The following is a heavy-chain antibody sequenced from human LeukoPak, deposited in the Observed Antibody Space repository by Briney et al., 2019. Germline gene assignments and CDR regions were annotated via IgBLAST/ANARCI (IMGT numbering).Heavy chain of an antibody. CDR1: GGSISSGGYS. J-gene: IGHJ5*02. V-gene: IGHV4-30-2*01. CDR3: ASFGYWFDP. CDR2: IYHSGST. Sequence: SETLSLTCAVSGGSISSGGYSWSWIRELPGKALEWIGYIYHSGSTYYNPSLKSRVTISVDRSKNQFSLKLSSVTAADTAVYYCASFGYWFDPWGQGTLVTVSS. D-gene: IGHD3-3*01.